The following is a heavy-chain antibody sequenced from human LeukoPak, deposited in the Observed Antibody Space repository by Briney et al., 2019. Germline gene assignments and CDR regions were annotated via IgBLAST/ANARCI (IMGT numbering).Heavy chain of an antibody. CDR1: GYTFTDY. D-gene: IGHD2-2*01. V-gene: IGHV1-69-2*01. CDR3: ATGASGYCSSTSCPLFDY. J-gene: IGHJ4*02. Sequence: ATVKISCKASGYTFTDYMHWVQQAPGKGLEWMGRVDPEDGETIYAEKFQGRVTITADTSTDTAYMELSSLRSEDTAVYYCATGASGYCSSTSCPLFDYWGQGTLVTVSS. CDR2: VDPEDGET.